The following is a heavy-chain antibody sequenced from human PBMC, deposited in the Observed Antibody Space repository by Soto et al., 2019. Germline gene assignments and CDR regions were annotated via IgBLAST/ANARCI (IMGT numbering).Heavy chain of an antibody. J-gene: IGHJ4*02. CDR1: GFIFNNYA. CDR2: ISASGVST. V-gene: IGHV3-23*01. CDR3: AKVPLPPYYFDY. D-gene: IGHD1-26*01. Sequence: EVQLLDSGGGLAQPGGSLGVACAASGFIFNNYAMNWVRQAPGAGLQWVAGISASGVSTYYADSVKGRFIISRDNSKNTLFLQMNTLRAEDTAIYYCAKVPLPPYYFDYWGLGTLVTVSS.